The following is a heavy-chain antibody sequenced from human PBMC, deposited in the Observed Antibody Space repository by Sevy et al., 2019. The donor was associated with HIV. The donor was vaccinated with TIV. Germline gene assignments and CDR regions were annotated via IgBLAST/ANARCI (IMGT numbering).Heavy chain of an antibody. CDR2: IWYDGSNK. Sequence: GGSLRLSCAASGFTFSSYGMYWVRQAPGKGLEWVAVIWYDGSNKYYADSVKGRFTISRDNSKNTLYLQMNSLRAEDTAVYYCARADTHSNYVWTFSPMDVWGQWTTVTVSS. CDR1: GFTFSSYG. J-gene: IGHJ6*02. D-gene: IGHD4-4*01. V-gene: IGHV3-33*01. CDR3: ARADTHSNYVWTFSPMDV.